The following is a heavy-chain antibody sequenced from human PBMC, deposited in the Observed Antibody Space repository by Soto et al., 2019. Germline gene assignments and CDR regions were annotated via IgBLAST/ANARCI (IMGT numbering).Heavy chain of an antibody. CDR3: AQAAAACLES. J-gene: IGHJ4*02. CDR2: IYHSGST. Sequence: QVQLQESGPGLVKPSGTLSLTCVVSGASISNSHWLRWVRQPPGEGPEWIGEIYHSGSTNYNPSLGSRVTISVDKSKSQISLRLNSVTAADPAVYYCAQAAAACLESWGPGTRVTVSS. D-gene: IGHD6-25*01. CDR1: GASISNSHW. V-gene: IGHV4-4*02.